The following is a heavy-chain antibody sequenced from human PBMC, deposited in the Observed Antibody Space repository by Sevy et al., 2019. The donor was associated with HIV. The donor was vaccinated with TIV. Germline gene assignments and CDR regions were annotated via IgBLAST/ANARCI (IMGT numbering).Heavy chain of an antibody. CDR1: GFTFSKYS. V-gene: IGHV3-23*01. J-gene: IGHJ4*02. Sequence: GGSLRLSCAASGFTFSKYSMNWVRQPPGKGLEWVSTFSFGCGEINYADSVKGRFTISRDNAKSSVYLQMNNLRPEDTGVYYCAREGCTKPHDYWGQGTLVTVSS. CDR3: AREGCTKPHDY. D-gene: IGHD2-8*01. CDR2: FSFGCGEI.